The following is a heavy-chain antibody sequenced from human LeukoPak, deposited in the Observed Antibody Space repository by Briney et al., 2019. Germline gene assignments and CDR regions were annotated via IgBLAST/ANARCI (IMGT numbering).Heavy chain of an antibody. CDR1: GGSFSGYY. V-gene: IGHV4-34*01. CDR2: INHSGST. CDR3: ARGARSITGTTGGFHAFDI. D-gene: IGHD1-7*01. J-gene: IGHJ3*02. Sequence: SETLSLTCAVYGGSFSGYYWSWIRQPPGKGLEWIGEINHSGSTNYNPSLKSRVTISVDTSKNQFSLKLSSVTAADTAVYYCARGARSITGTTGGFHAFDIWGQGTMVTVSS.